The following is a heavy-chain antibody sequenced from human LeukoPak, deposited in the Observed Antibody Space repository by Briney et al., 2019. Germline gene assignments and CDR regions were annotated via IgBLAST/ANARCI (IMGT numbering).Heavy chain of an antibody. J-gene: IGHJ6*03. CDR3: ARDRLFPLDEYCSSTSCAEYYYYMDV. Sequence: SQTLSLTCAISGDSVSSNSAAWNWIRQSPSRGLEWLGRTYYRSKWYNDYAVSVKSRITINPDTSKNQFSLQLNSVTPEDTAVYYCARDRLFPLDEYCSSTSCAEYYYYMDVWGKGTTVTVSS. D-gene: IGHD2-2*01. V-gene: IGHV6-1*01. CDR1: GDSVSSNSAA. CDR2: TYYRSKWYN.